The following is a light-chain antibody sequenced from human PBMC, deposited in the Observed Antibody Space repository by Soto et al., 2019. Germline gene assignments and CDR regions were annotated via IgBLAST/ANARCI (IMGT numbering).Light chain of an antibody. CDR3: SSYAGSNKSLV. J-gene: IGLJ1*01. V-gene: IGLV2-8*01. CDR2: EVS. Sequence: VRTQAPSAAGPPGQTVTISCTGTSSDVGGYNYVSWYQQHPGKAPKLMIYEVSKRPSGVPDRFSGSKSGNTASLTVSGFQAEDEADYYCSSYAGSNKSLVFGTGTKVTVL. CDR1: SSDVGGYNY.